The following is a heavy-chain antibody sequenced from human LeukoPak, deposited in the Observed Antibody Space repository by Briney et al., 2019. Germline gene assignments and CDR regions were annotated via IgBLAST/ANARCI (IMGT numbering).Heavy chain of an antibody. Sequence: ASVKLSCKASGFTFSKSSVQWVRQARGQRLEWIGWIVVGSGNTNYAQKLQDRVTFTRDMSTGTAYMELSGLRSEDTAVYYCAADVGYAWGQGTLLTVSS. CDR3: AADVGYA. CDR2: IVVGSGNT. V-gene: IGHV1-58*01. D-gene: IGHD5-18*01. J-gene: IGHJ5*02. CDR1: GFTFSKSS.